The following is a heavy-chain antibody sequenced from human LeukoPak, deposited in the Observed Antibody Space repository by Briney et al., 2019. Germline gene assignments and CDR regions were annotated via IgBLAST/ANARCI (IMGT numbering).Heavy chain of an antibody. CDR1: GLTLSNYA. V-gene: IGHV3-23*01. D-gene: IGHD5-24*01. J-gene: IGHJ3*02. Sequence: GGSLRLSCVASGLTLSNYAMSWVREAPGKGLEWVSAIRGSGDSAYYAGSVRGRFTISRDNSKNTLFLQMNSLRAEDTAVYYCAKSKDGYNYGTFDIWGQGTMVTVSS. CDR2: IRGSGDSA. CDR3: AKSKDGYNYGTFDI.